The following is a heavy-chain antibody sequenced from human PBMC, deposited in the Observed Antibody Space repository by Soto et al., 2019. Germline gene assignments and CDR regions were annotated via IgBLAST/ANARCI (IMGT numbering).Heavy chain of an antibody. D-gene: IGHD5-18*01. CDR1: GFTFTNSA. V-gene: IGHV1-58*01. Sequence: GASVKVSCKASGFTFTNSAVQWVRQARGQRLEWIGWIVIGSGRIDYAQKFQERVTLTRDMSTGTVHMELTSLRSEDTAVYYCATDKGHSYGYGSHWGQGTLVTVSS. CDR2: IVIGSGRI. CDR3: ATDKGHSYGYGSH. J-gene: IGHJ4*02.